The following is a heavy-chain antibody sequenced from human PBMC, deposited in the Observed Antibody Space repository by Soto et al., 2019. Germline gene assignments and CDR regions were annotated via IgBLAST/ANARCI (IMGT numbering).Heavy chain of an antibody. J-gene: IGHJ4*02. V-gene: IGHV1-18*01. Sequence: ASVKVSCKASGGTFSSYGISWVRQAPGQGLEWMGWISVYNGNTNYVQKFQGRVTMTTDTSTSTAYMELRSLRSDDTAVYYCARTNYDILTGYSLSGGADFFDYWGQGTLVTVSS. CDR3: ARTNYDILTGYSLSGGADFFDY. CDR1: GGTFSSYG. CDR2: ISVYNGNT. D-gene: IGHD3-9*01.